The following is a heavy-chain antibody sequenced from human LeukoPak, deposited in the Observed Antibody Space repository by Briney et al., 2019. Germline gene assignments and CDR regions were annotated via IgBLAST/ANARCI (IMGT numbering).Heavy chain of an antibody. D-gene: IGHD5-18*01. CDR1: GGSISSDDYY. Sequence: SQTLSLTCTVSGGSISSDDYYWSWIRQPPGKGLEWIGYIYYSGSTYYNPSLKSRVTISVDTSKNQFSLKLSSVTAADTAVYYCARGRSGGYSYGYHPDYFDYWGQGTLVTVSS. J-gene: IGHJ4*02. CDR2: IYYSGST. CDR3: ARGRSGGYSYGYHPDYFDY. V-gene: IGHV4-30-4*01.